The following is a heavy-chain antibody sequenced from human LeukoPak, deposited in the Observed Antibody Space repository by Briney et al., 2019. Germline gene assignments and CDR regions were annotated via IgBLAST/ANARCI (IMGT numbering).Heavy chain of an antibody. J-gene: IGHJ4*02. CDR1: GGSISSSSYY. Sequence: PSETPSLTCTVSGGSISSSSYYWGWIRQPPGKGLEWIGSIYYSGSTYYNPSLKSRVTISVDTSKNQFSLKLSSVTAADTAVYYCARWAYDSSGYYSTKPMYYFDYWGQGTLVTVSS. V-gene: IGHV4-39*07. CDR3: ARWAYDSSGYYSTKPMYYFDY. D-gene: IGHD3-22*01. CDR2: IYYSGST.